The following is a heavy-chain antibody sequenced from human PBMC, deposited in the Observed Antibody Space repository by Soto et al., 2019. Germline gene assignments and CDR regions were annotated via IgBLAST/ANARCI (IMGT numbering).Heavy chain of an antibody. CDR2: IIPIFGTA. D-gene: IGHD3-3*01. J-gene: IGHJ4*02. CDR1: GGTFSSYA. Sequence: GASVKVSCKASGGTFSSYAISWVRQAPGQGLEWMGGIIPIFGTANYAQKFQGRVTITADESTSTAYMELSSLRSEDTAVYYCASTGPLAVLRLWGQGTLVTVSS. CDR3: ASTGPLAVLRL. V-gene: IGHV1-69*13.